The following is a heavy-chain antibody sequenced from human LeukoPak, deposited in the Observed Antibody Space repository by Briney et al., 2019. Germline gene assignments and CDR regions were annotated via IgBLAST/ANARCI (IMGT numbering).Heavy chain of an antibody. CDR3: ARRDTAMAFDY. D-gene: IGHD5-18*01. V-gene: IGHV4-34*01. CDR2: INHSGST. CDR1: GGSFSGHY. Sequence: SETLSLTCAVYGGSFSGHYRSWIRQPPGKGLEWIGEINHSGSTNYNPSLKSRVTISVDTSKNQFSLKLSSVTAADTAVYYCARRDTAMAFDYWGQGTLVTVSS. J-gene: IGHJ4*02.